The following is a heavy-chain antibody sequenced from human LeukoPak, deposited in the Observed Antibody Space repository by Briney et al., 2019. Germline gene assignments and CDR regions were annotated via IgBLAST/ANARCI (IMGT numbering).Heavy chain of an antibody. J-gene: IGHJ4*02. CDR3: AKEPFGGLVPHGYFDY. CDR1: GFTFSDYY. D-gene: IGHD6-19*01. CDR2: ISSSGSTI. V-gene: IGHV3-11*01. Sequence: GGSLRLSCAASGFTFSDYYMSWIRQAPGKGLEWVSYISSSGSTIYYADSVKGRFTISRDNSKNTLYLQMNSLRAEDTAVYYCAKEPFGGLVPHGYFDYWGQGTLVTVSS.